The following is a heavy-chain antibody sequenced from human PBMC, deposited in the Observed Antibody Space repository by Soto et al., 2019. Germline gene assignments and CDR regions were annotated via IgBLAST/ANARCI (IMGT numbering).Heavy chain of an antibody. CDR2: IYYRGST. CDR3: ASTSYGYTFYDY. CDR1: GGSISSGDYY. D-gene: IGHD5-18*01. J-gene: IGHJ4*02. V-gene: IGHV4-30-4*01. Sequence: QVQLQESGPGLVKPSQTLSLTCTVSGGSISSGDYYWSWIRQPPGKGLEWMGYIYYRGSTYYNPSLTSXVXXXAXXSKKQFSLKLRSVTAADTAVYYCASTSYGYTFYDYWGQGTLVTVSS.